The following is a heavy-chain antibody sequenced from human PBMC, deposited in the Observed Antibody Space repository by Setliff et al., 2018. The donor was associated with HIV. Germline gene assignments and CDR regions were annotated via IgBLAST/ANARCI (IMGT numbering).Heavy chain of an antibody. CDR1: GYTFTSYY. D-gene: IGHD3-10*01. CDR2: ISTHNDDT. CDR3: ARDRQDYSAGSYIYYFDY. V-gene: IGHV1-18*04. Sequence: GASVKVSCKASGYTFTSYYMHWVRQAPGQGLEWMGWISTHNDDTDYAQKFQGRVTMTRDTSTSTVYMELRSLRSDDTAVYYCARDRQDYSAGSYIYYFDYWGQGTLVTVSS. J-gene: IGHJ4*02.